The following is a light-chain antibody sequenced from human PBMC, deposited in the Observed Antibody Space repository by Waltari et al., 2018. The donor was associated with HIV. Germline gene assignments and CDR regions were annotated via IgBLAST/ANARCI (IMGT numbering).Light chain of an antibody. CDR3: QVWDNSNDVVV. J-gene: IGLJ2*01. Sequence: SYVLTQPHSVSVAPGQTARITCGGNNIGRKSVHWYQQKPGPAPVMGVYDDTDRPSGIPERFSGSNSGNTATLTISRVEAGDEADYYCQVWDNSNDVVVFGGGTKLTVL. CDR2: DDT. V-gene: IGLV3-21*02. CDR1: NIGRKS.